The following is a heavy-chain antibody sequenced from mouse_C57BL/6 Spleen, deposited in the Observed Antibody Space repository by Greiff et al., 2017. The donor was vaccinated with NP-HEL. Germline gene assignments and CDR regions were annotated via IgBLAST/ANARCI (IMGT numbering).Heavy chain of an antibody. CDR1: GFTFSDYG. CDR2: ISSGSSTI. Sequence: DVMLVESGGGLVKPGGSLKLSCAASGFTFSDYGMHWVRQAPEKGLEWVAYISSGSSTIYYADTVKGRFTISRDNAKNTLFLQMTSLRSEDTAMYYCAGTGTDYFDYWGQGTTLTVSS. V-gene: IGHV5-17*01. J-gene: IGHJ2*01. D-gene: IGHD4-1*01. CDR3: AGTGTDYFDY.